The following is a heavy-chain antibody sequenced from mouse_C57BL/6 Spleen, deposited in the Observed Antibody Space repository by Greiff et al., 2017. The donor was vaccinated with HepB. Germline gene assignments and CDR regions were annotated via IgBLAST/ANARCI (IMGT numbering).Heavy chain of an antibody. J-gene: IGHJ3*01. Sequence: QVQLQQSGAELVKPGASVKISCKASGYAFSSYWMNWVKQRPGKGLEWIGQIYPGDGDTNYNEKFKVKATLTADKSSSTAYMQLSSLTSEDSAVYFCAREGWFAYWGQGTLVTVSA. CDR2: IYPGDGDT. V-gene: IGHV1-80*01. CDR3: AREGWFAY. CDR1: GYAFSSYW.